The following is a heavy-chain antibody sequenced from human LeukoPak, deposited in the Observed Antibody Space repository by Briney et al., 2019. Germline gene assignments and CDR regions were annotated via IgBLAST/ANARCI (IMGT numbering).Heavy chain of an antibody. CDR1: GGSISSYY. CDR3: ARDHDPEYSSGWYY. J-gene: IGHJ4*02. D-gene: IGHD6-19*01. CDR2: IYYSGST. V-gene: IGHV4-59*01. Sequence: SETLSLTCTVSGGSISSYYWSWIRQPPGKGLEWIGYIYYSGSTNYNPSLKSRVTISVDTSKNQFSLKLSSVTAADTAVYYCARDHDPEYSSGWYYWGQGTLVTVSS.